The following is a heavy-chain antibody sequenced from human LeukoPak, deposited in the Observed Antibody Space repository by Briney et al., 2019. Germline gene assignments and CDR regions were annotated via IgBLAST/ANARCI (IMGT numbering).Heavy chain of an antibody. CDR2: INPSGGST. CDR3: AREVGGIAAAGTLSDY. V-gene: IGHV1-46*01. J-gene: IGHJ4*02. CDR1: GYTFTSYY. D-gene: IGHD6-13*01. Sequence: ASVKVSCKASGYTFTSYYMHWVRQAPGQGLEWMGIINPSGGSTSYAQKFQGRVTMTRDTSTSTVYMELSSLRSEDTAVYYCAREVGGIAAAGTLSDYWGQGTLVTVSS.